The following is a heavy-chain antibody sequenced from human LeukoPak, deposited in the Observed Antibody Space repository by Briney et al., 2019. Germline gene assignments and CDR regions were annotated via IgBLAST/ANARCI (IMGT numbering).Heavy chain of an antibody. CDR2: INPNSGGT. CDR3: ASSSGWPPDAFDI. Sequence: GASVKVSCKASGYTFTGYYMHWVRQATGQGLEWMGWINPNSGGTNYAQKFQGRVTMTRGTSISTAYMELSRLRSDDTAVYYCASSSGWPPDAFDIWGQGTMVTVSS. D-gene: IGHD6-19*01. J-gene: IGHJ3*02. CDR1: GYTFTGYY. V-gene: IGHV1-2*02.